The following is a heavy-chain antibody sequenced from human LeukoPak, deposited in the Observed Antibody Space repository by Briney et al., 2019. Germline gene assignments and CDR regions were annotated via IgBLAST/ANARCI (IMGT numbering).Heavy chain of an antibody. J-gene: IGHJ4*02. CDR1: SDSISSYY. CDR2: IHNSGST. Sequence: SETLSLTCTVASDSISSYYWSWIRQPPGKGLEWIGFIHNSGSTNYNPSLKSRLAMSLDTSKNQFSLNLNFVTAADTAVYYCARDLVAGRSYWGQGTLVTVSS. CDR3: ARDLVAGRSY. D-gene: IGHD6-19*01. V-gene: IGHV4-59*01.